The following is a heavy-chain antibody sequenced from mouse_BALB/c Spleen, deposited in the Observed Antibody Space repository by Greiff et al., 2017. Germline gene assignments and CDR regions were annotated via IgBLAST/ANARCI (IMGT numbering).Heavy chain of an antibody. CDR3: ARSGYYGSSYWYFDV. D-gene: IGHD1-1*01. J-gene: IGHJ1*01. CDR1: GYSITSDYA. CDR2: ISYSGST. Sequence: EVKLMESGPGLVKPSQSLSLTCTVTGYSITSDYAWNWIRQFPGNKLEWMGYISYSGSTSYNPSLKSRISITRDTSKNQFFLQLNSVTTEDTATYYCARSGYYGSSYWYFDVWGAGTTVTVSS. V-gene: IGHV3-2*02.